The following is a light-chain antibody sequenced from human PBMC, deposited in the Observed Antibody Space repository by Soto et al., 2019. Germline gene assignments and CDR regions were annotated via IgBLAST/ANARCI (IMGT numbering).Light chain of an antibody. CDR2: AAS. CDR3: QQYNNWPPWT. Sequence: DIQMTRSPSSLSASVGDRVTITCRASQNIGVYLNWYQKKPGKAPKLLIHAASSLHSGVPSTFSGSGSGTDFALTISSLQPEDFAVYYCQQYNNWPPWTFGQGTKVDIK. CDR1: QNIGVY. V-gene: IGKV1-39*01. J-gene: IGKJ1*01.